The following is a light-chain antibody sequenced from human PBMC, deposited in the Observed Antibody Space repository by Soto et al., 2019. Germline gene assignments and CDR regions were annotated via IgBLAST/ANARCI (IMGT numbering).Light chain of an antibody. J-gene: IGKJ4*01. V-gene: IGKV3-11*01. CDR1: QSVRSK. Sequence: EIFLTQSPGTLSLSPGERATLSCRASQSVRSKSLAWYQQKPGQAPTLLMYGASNRATGIPARFSGSGYGTDLTITISSIENEDFEVYYCQQRSNWTLTFGGGTKVDIK. CDR2: GAS. CDR3: QQRSNWTLT.